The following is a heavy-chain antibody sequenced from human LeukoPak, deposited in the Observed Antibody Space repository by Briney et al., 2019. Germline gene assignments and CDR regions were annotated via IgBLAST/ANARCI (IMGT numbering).Heavy chain of an antibody. CDR2: INHSGST. D-gene: IGHD6-25*01. J-gene: IGHJ4*02. V-gene: IGHV4-34*01. CDR3: ARGHLAGIAAAGSYYFDY. CDR1: GGSFSGYY. Sequence: SETLSLTCAVYGGSFSGYYWSWIRQPPGKGLEWIGEINHSGSTNYNPSLKSRVTISVDTSKNQFSLKLSSVTAADTAVYYCARGHLAGIAAAGSYYFDYWGQGTLVTVSS.